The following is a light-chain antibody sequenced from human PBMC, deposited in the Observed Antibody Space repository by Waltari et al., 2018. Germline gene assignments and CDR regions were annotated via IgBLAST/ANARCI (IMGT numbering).Light chain of an antibody. CDR2: GAS. CDR1: QTISGSW. Sequence: EIVLTQSPGSPSLSPGERAPLSCRASQTISGSWLTWYQQKPGQAPRLLIYGASSRATAIPDRFSGSGSGTDFTLTISRLEPEDFAVYYCQQYDGSSVTFGGGTKVEIK. V-gene: IGKV3-20*01. CDR3: QQYDGSSVT. J-gene: IGKJ4*01.